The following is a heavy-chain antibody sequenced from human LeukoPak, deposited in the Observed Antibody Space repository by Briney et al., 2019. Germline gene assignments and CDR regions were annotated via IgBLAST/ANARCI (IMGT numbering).Heavy chain of an antibody. CDR3: ARDIAVADWGAFDT. CDR2: ISSSSYI. Sequence: GGSLRLSCAASGFTFSSYSMNWVRQAPGKGLEWVSSISSSSYIYYADSVKGRFTISRDNAKNSLYLQMNSLRAVDTAVYYCARDIAVADWGAFDTWGQGTMVTVSS. V-gene: IGHV3-21*01. D-gene: IGHD6-19*01. CDR1: GFTFSSYS. J-gene: IGHJ3*02.